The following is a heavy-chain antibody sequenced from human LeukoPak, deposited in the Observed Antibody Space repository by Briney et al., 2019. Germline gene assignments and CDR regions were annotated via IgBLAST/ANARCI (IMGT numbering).Heavy chain of an antibody. D-gene: IGHD3-22*01. J-gene: IGHJ3*02. Sequence: GGSLRLSCAASGFTFSDHYMDWVRQAPGKGLEWVGRTRNKANSYTTEYAASVKGRFIISRDDSKNSLYLQMNSLKTEDTAVYYCALVPTEAYYYDSSGYTDAFDIWGQGTMVTVSS. V-gene: IGHV3-72*01. CDR3: ALVPTEAYYYDSSGYTDAFDI. CDR2: TRNKANSYTT. CDR1: GFTFSDHY.